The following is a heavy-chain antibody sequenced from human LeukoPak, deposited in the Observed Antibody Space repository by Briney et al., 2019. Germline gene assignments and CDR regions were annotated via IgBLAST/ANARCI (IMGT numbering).Heavy chain of an antibody. J-gene: IGHJ4*02. CDR2: IGPDGSQK. V-gene: IGHV3-7*01. Sequence: PGGSLRLSCAASEFTFSTYWMNWVRQAPGKGLEWVANIGPDGSQKYYVDSVKGRFTISRDNAKNSLYLQMNSLRADDTAVYNCVPSGGGQGILVTVSS. CDR1: EFTFSTYW. CDR3: VPSG.